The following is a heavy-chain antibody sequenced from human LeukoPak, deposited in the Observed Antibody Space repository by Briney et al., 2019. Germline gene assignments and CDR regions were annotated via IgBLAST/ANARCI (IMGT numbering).Heavy chain of an antibody. J-gene: IGHJ4*02. V-gene: IGHV5-51*01. Sequence: GESLKISCKGSGYSFISYWIGWVRQMPGKGLEWMGIIYPGDSDTRYSPSFQGQVTISADKSITTAYLQWSSLNDSDTAMYYCARQGYDSSGYLIDYWGQGTLVTVSS. CDR2: IYPGDSDT. D-gene: IGHD3-22*01. CDR3: ARQGYDSSGYLIDY. CDR1: GYSFISYW.